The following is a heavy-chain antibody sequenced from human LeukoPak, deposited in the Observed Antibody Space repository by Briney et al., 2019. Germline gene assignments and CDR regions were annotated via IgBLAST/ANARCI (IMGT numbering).Heavy chain of an antibody. J-gene: IGHJ5*02. D-gene: IGHD4-17*01. V-gene: IGHV5-51*01. CDR1: GYSFTSYW. CDR2: IYPGDSDT. Sequence: GESLQISCQGSGYSFTSYWIGWVRQMPRKGLEWMGIIYPGDSDTRYSPSFQGHVTISADKSIGTAYLQWSSLKASDTAMYYCAKVDYGDRNWFDPRGQGTLVTVSS. CDR3: AKVDYGDRNWFDP.